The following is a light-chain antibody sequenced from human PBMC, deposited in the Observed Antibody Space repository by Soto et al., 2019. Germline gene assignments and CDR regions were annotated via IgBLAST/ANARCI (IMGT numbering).Light chain of an antibody. J-gene: IGKJ3*01. CDR1: QSVDWY. V-gene: IGKV3-11*01. CDR3: QQRSNWPPIT. CDR2: DAL. Sequence: EIVLTQSPATLYLSPGDRATLSCRASQSVDWYVAWYQQKPGQAPRLLIYDALKRATGTPDRFSGSGSGTDFTLTISRLEPEDFAFYYCQQRSNWPPITFGPGTKVDLK.